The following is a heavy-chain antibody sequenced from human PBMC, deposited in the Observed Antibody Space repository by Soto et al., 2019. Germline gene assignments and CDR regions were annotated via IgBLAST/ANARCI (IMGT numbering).Heavy chain of an antibody. CDR1: GFTFSTYD. V-gene: IGHV3-21*01. CDR2: ISSGSGYI. J-gene: IGHJ4*02. CDR3: ASNNGDYHY. Sequence: GGSLRLSCAASGFTFSTYDMNWVRQAPGKGLEWVSYISSGSGYIYYAESVKGRFTISRDNAENSLYLQMNSLRVEDTAVYYCASNNGDYHYWGQGNLVTVSS. D-gene: IGHD4-17*01.